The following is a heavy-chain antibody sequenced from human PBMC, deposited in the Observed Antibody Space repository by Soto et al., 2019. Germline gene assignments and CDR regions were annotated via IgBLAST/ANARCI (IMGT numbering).Heavy chain of an antibody. V-gene: IGHV1-8*01. CDR2: MNPNSGNA. CDR1: GVTFGRYT. Sequence: APVKVCCKDSGVTFGRYTRRSLRQAPGQGLEWMGWMNPNSGNAGYAQKFQGRVTMTRNTSISTAYMELSSLRSEDMAVYYCARGFRGYYYYYLDVWGKGTTLTVSS. J-gene: IGHJ6*03. CDR3: ARGFRGYYYYYLDV.